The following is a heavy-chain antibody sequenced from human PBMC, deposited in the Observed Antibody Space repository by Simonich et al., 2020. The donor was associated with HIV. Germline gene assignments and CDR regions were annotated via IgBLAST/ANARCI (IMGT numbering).Heavy chain of an antibody. CDR1: GGSVSGYY. CDR3: ARRDRELILYFDY. CDR2: IKHSGIT. Sequence: QVQLQQWGAGLLKPSETLSLTCAVYGGSVSGYYWSWIRQPPGKGLGWIGEIKHSGITNYKSSLNSRATISLDKSKNQFSLKLSSVTAADTAIYYCARRDRELILYFDYWGQGNLVTVSS. V-gene: IGHV4-34*01. J-gene: IGHJ4*02. D-gene: IGHD3-3*01.